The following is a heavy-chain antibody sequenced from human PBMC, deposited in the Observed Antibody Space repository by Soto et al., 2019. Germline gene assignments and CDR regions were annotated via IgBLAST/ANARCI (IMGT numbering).Heavy chain of an antibody. CDR3: RNDFDY. Sequence: EVQLLESGGGLVQPGGSLRLSCAASGFTFSTYAMTWVRQAPGKGLEWVSTISGSGANTYYADSVKGRFTISRDNSKNALYLQMNSLRAEDPAVFYCRNDFDYWGQGTLVTVSS. V-gene: IGHV3-23*01. CDR2: ISGSGANT. CDR1: GFTFSTYA. J-gene: IGHJ4*02.